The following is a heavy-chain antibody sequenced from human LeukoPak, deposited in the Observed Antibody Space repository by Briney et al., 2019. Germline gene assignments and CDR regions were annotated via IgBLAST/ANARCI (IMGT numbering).Heavy chain of an antibody. V-gene: IGHV4-4*07. CDR3: ARRSAKYSSSWYASWFDP. J-gene: IGHJ5*02. Sequence: SETLSLTCTVSGGSISSYYWSWIRQPAGKGLEWIGRIYTSGSTNYNPSLKSRVTMSVDASKNQFSLKLSSVTAADTAVYYCARRSAKYSSSWYASWFDPWGQGTLVTVSS. CDR2: IYTSGST. D-gene: IGHD6-13*01. CDR1: GGSISSYY.